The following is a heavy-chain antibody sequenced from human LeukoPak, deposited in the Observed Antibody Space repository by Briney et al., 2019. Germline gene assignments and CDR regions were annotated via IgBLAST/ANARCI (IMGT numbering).Heavy chain of an antibody. CDR1: GGSISSSNYY. D-gene: IGHD6-13*01. J-gene: IGHJ5*02. V-gene: IGHV4-39*01. CDR2: IFYSGST. Sequence: PSETLSLTCTVSGGSISSSNYYWGWIRQPPGKGLEWIGSIFYSGSTYYNPSLKSRVTISVDTSKNQFSLKLSSVTAADTAVYYCARLLTGIAAAPLDPWGQGTLVTVSS. CDR3: ARLLTGIAAAPLDP.